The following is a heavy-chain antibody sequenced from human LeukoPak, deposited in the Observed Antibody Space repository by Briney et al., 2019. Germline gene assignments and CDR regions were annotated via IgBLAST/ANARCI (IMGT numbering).Heavy chain of an antibody. CDR2: LNTDGSRT. J-gene: IGHJ4*02. V-gene: IGHV3-74*01. CDR1: GFTFSNYW. Sequence: PGGSLRLSCEAFGFTFSNYWIHWVRQAPGKGLVWVSRLNTDGSRTTYADSVQGRFTISRDNSKNTLYLQMNSLRAEDTAVYYCANARNYYYYGSGSYGPHDYWGQGTLVTVSS. D-gene: IGHD3-10*01. CDR3: ANARNYYYYGSGSYGPHDY.